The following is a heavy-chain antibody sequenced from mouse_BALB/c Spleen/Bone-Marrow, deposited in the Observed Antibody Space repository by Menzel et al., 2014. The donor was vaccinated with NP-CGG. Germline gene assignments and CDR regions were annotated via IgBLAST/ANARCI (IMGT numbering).Heavy chain of an antibody. Sequence: EVKLMESGGGLVQPGGSLKLSCAASGFTFSSYTMSWVRQTPEKRLVWVAYISNGGGSIYYPDTVKGRFTISRDNDKNTLYLQMSSLKSEDTAMYYCASQYYDSSPFAYWGQGTLVTVSA. CDR1: GFTFSSYT. CDR2: ISNGGGSI. V-gene: IGHV5-12-2*01. CDR3: ASQYYDSSPFAY. J-gene: IGHJ3*01. D-gene: IGHD1-1*01.